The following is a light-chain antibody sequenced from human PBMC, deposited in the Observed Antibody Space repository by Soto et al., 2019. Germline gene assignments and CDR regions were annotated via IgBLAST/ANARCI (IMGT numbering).Light chain of an antibody. CDR3: QSYDDSLSAVV. V-gene: IGLV1-40*01. J-gene: IGLJ2*01. Sequence: QSVLTQPPSVSGAPGQRVTISCTGTGFNIGAGRDVHWYQLLPGTAPKRLIYVNTNRPSGVPDRFSGSRSGASASLAITGLLAEDEADYYCQSYDDSLSAVVFGGGTKLTVL. CDR2: VNT. CDR1: GFNIGAGRD.